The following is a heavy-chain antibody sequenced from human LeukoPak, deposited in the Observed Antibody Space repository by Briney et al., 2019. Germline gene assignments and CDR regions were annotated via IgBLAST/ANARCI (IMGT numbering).Heavy chain of an antibody. CDR1: GFTFSSYG. D-gene: IGHD6-13*01. CDR2: ISGSGGST. CDR3: AKVNKQLVR. J-gene: IGHJ5*02. V-gene: IGHV3-23*01. Sequence: AGGSLRLSCAASGFTFSSYGMTWVRQAPGKGLEWVSAISGSGGSTYYADSVKGRFTISRDNSKNTLYLQMNSLRAEDTAVYYCAKVNKQLVRWGQGTLVTVSS.